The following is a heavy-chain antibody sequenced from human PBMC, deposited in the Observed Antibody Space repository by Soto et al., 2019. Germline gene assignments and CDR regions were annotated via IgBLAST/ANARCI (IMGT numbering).Heavy chain of an antibody. D-gene: IGHD6-19*01. Sequence: QVQLVQSGAEVKKPGASVTVSCKTSGYTFSNYGINWVRQAPGQGLEWMGWIIGYNGNTNYAQTVQGRVTMTTDTSTGTVYMELSSLKSDDTAIYYCSRFIMVGGWFDPNYYHGMDVWGQGTTVTVSS. CDR1: GYTFSNYG. CDR2: IIGYNGNT. CDR3: SRFIMVGGWFDPNYYHGMDV. J-gene: IGHJ6*02. V-gene: IGHV1-18*01.